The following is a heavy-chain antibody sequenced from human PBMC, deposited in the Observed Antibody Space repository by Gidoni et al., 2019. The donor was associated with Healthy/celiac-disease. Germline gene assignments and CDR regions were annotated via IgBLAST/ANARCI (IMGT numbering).Heavy chain of an antibody. V-gene: IGHV3-48*03. CDR1: AFTVSRYE. CDR2: SSSSGSTI. J-gene: IGHJ6*02. Sequence: QLVESGGGLVQPGGSLRLSCAASAFTVSRYEMNWFRRAPGKGLEWVSYSSSSGSTIYYADSVKGRFTISRDNAKNSLYLQMNSLRAEDTAVYYCARRINNWNDPERYYGMDVWGQGTTVTVSS. D-gene: IGHD1-20*01. CDR3: ARRINNWNDPERYYGMDV.